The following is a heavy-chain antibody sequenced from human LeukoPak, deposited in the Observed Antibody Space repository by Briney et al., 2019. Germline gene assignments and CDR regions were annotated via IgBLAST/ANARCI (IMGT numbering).Heavy chain of an antibody. CDR3: ARRYCSGGSCNFDY. J-gene: IGHJ4*02. CDR2: IYPSDSDT. D-gene: IGHD2-15*01. CDR1: GYGFTNYW. V-gene: IGHV5-51*01. Sequence: PGESLKISCKGSGYGFTNYWIGWVRQMPGKGLEWMGSIYPSDSDTRYSPSFQGQVTISADKSISTAYLQWSSLKASDTAMFYCARRYCSGGSCNFDYWGQGTLVTVSS.